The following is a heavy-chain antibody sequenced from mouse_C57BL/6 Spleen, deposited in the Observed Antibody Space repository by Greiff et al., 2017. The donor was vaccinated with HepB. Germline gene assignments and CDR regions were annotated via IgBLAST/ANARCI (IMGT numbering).Heavy chain of an antibody. V-gene: IGHV1-18*01. D-gene: IGHD4-1*01. Sequence: EVQLVESGPELVKPGASVKIPCKASGYTFTDYNMDWVKQSHGKSLEWIGDINPNNGGTIYNQKFKGKATLTVDKSSSTAYMELRSLTSEDTAVYYCATQLTGRLGYWGQGTTLTVSS. J-gene: IGHJ2*01. CDR1: GYTFTDYN. CDR2: INPNNGGT. CDR3: ATQLTGRLGY.